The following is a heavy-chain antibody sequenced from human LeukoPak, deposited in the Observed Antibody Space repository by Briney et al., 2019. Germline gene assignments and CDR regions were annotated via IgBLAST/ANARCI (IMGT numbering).Heavy chain of an antibody. CDR1: GYTFTGYY. V-gene: IGHV1-2*02. J-gene: IGHJ4*02. D-gene: IGHD2-21*02. CDR3: ARDKHIVVVTAPDY. CDR2: INPNSGGT. Sequence: GASVKVSCKASGYTFTGYYMHWVRQAPGQGLEWMGWINPNSGGTNYAQKFQGRVTMTRDTSISTAYMELSRLRSDDTAVYYCARDKHIVVVTAPDYWGQGTLVTVSS.